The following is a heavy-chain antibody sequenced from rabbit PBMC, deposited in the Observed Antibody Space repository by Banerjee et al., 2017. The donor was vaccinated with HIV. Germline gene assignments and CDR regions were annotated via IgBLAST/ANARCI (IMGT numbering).Heavy chain of an antibody. CDR3: VRDRYDDYVPYYFNL. D-gene: IGHD2-1*01. Sequence: QSLEESGGDLVKPGASLTLTCTASGFSFSSYYYMCWVRQAPGKGLEWIACIYAGSSGSTYYASWAKGRFTISKTSSTTVTLQMTSLTAADTATYFCVRDRYDDYVPYYFNLWGPGTLVTVS. V-gene: IGHV1S40*01. CDR1: GFSFSSYYY. J-gene: IGHJ4*01. CDR2: IYAGSSGST.